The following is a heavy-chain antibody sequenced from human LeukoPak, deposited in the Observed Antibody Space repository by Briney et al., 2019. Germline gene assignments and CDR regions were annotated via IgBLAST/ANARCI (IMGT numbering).Heavy chain of an antibody. CDR2: IREDGNEK. Sequence: GGSLRLSCSASGFTFSSYWMSWVRQTTGKGLECVAKIREDGNEKFYVDSVKGRFTISRDNPKITLYLQVGSLKSEDMAVYYCARDYYGSAPDYYYMDVWGKGTTVTVSS. J-gene: IGHJ6*03. CDR3: ARDYYGSAPDYYYMDV. CDR1: GFTFSSYW. D-gene: IGHD3-10*01. V-gene: IGHV3-7*01.